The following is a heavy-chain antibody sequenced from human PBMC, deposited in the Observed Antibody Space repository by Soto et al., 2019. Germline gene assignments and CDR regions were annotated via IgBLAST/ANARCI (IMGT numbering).Heavy chain of an antibody. CDR3: VTGYHSDY. V-gene: IGHV3-7*03. Sequence: EERLVESGGALVRPGESLRLSCAASGISTSSYWMGWVRQAPGRGLEWVASIKKDGTEKYYMDSLKGRFTISRDNALNSLYLQMHSLRAEDTAMYFCVTGYHSDYWGQGTLVTVSS. CDR2: IKKDGTEK. CDR1: GISTSSYW. J-gene: IGHJ4*02. D-gene: IGHD5-18*01.